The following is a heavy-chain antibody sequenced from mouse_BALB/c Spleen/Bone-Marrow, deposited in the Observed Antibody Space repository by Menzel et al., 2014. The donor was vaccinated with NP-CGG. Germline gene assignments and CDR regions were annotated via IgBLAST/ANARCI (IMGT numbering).Heavy chain of an antibody. V-gene: IGHV14-3*02. Sequence: EVMLVESGAELVKPGASVKLSRTASGLNIKDTYMHWVKQRPEQGLEWIGRIDPANGSTKYDPKFQGKATITADTSSNTAYLQLSSLTSEDTAVYYCVSYYYGNYFDSWGQGTTLTVSS. J-gene: IGHJ2*01. CDR2: IDPANGST. CDR1: GLNIKDTY. D-gene: IGHD1-1*01. CDR3: VSYYYGNYFDS.